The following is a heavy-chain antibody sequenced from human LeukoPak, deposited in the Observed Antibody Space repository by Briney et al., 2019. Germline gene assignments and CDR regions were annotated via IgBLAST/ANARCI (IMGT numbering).Heavy chain of an antibody. Sequence: ASVKVSCKASGYTFTSYGISWARQAPGQRLEWMGWISAYNGNTNYAQKLQGRVTMTTDTSTSTAYMELRSLRSDDTAVYYCARDLSKWLRLQNLDYWGQGTLVTVSS. CDR1: GYTFTSYG. J-gene: IGHJ4*02. D-gene: IGHD5-12*01. CDR2: ISAYNGNT. V-gene: IGHV1-18*04. CDR3: ARDLSKWLRLQNLDY.